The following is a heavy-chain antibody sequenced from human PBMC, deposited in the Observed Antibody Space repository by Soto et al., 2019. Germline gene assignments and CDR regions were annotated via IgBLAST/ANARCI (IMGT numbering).Heavy chain of an antibody. CDR2: ISGSGGST. V-gene: IGHV3-23*01. D-gene: IGHD2-2*01. CDR1: GFTFSSYA. Sequence: GGSLRLSCAASGFTFSSYAMSWVRQAPGKGLEWVSAISGSGGSTYYADSVKGRFTISRDNSKNTLYLQMNSLRAEDTAVYYCAKPVVPAANEFWYFDLWGRGTLVTVSS. J-gene: IGHJ2*01. CDR3: AKPVVPAANEFWYFDL.